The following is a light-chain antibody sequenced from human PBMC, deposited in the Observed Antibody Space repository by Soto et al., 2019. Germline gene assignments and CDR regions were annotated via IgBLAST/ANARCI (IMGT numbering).Light chain of an antibody. CDR3: QQYKVYPYT. CDR2: DVS. V-gene: IGKV1-5*01. CDR1: QSLTGR. J-gene: IGKJ2*01. Sequence: DIQMTQSPSTLSASIGDTVTLTCRASQSLTGRLAWYQQKPGRPPKLLIYDVSILESGVPSRFSGSDSGTDFTLTISSLRPDDLETFYCQQYKVYPYTFGQVTRLDI.